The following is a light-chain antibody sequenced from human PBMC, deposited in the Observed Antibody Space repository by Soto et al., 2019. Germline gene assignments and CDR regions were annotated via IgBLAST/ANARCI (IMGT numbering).Light chain of an antibody. CDR1: SSDVGYYDY. CDR3: CSYAGGSSYV. CDR2: DVN. Sequence: QSVLTQSRSVSGSPGQSVTISCTGTSSDVGYYDYVSWYQQHPDRVPKLMIFDVNKRPSRVPDRFSGSKSGNTASLTISGLQAEDEADYFCCSYAGGSSYVFGTGTKVTV. J-gene: IGLJ1*01. V-gene: IGLV2-11*01.